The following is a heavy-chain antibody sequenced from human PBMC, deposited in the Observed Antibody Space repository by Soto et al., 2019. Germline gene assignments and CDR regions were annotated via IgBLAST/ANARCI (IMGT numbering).Heavy chain of an antibody. Sequence: SVKVSCKASGDTFSSFTISWVRQAPGQGLEWMGGIIPFFGTSNYAQKFQGRVTISADESTSTAYMELSSLRSEDTAVYYCARGQPQYYFSYWGQGTLVTVSS. J-gene: IGHJ4*02. V-gene: IGHV1-69*13. CDR3: ARGQPQYYFSY. CDR2: IIPFFGTS. CDR1: GDTFSSFT.